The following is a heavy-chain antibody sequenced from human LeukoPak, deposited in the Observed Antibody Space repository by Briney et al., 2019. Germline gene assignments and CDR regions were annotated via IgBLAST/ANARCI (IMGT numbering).Heavy chain of an antibody. CDR3: AKEGCTGTNCYINC. Sequence: GGSLRLSCAASGFTFRDYAMSWVRQTPGKGLEWVSVIGGSGGSTYYADSVKGRFTISRDDSKNTLNLQMNSLRAEDTAVYHCAKEGCTGTNCYINCWGQGTLVTVSS. D-gene: IGHD2-2*02. J-gene: IGHJ4*02. CDR1: GFTFRDYA. V-gene: IGHV3-23*01. CDR2: IGGSGGST.